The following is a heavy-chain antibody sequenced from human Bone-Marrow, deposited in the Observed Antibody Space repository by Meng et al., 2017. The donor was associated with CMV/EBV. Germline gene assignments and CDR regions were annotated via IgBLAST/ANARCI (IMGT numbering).Heavy chain of an antibody. CDR2: IYYSGST. CDR3: ARDALVNRGAFDI. V-gene: IGHV4-59*01. CDR1: GGSISSYY. D-gene: IGHD2/OR15-2a*01. Sequence: SETLSLTCTVSGGSISSYYWSWSRQPPGKGLEWIGYIYYSGSTNYNPSLKSRVTVSVDTSKNRLPLKLSSVTAADTAVYSCARDALVNRGAFDIWGQGTMVTVSS. J-gene: IGHJ3*02.